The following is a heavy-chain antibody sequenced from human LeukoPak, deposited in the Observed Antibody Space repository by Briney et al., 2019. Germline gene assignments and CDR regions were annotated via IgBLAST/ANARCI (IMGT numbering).Heavy chain of an antibody. CDR1: GGTFSSYA. CDR3: ARDRQTYGDYDP. V-gene: IGHV1-69*05. Sequence: ASMKVSCKASGGTFSSYAISWVRQAPGQGLEWMGRIIPIFGTANYAQKFQGRVTITTDESTSTAYMELSSLRSEDTAVYYCARDRQTYGDYDPWGQGTLVTVSS. D-gene: IGHD4-17*01. J-gene: IGHJ5*02. CDR2: IIPIFGTA.